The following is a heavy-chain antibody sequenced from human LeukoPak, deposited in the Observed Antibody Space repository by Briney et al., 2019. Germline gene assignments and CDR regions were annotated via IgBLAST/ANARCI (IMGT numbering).Heavy chain of an antibody. V-gene: IGHV3-33*06. CDR1: GFTFSSYG. J-gene: IGHJ4*02. CDR2: IWYDGSNK. Sequence: PGGSLRLSCAASGFTFSSYGMHWVRKAPGKGLEWVAVIWYDGSNKYYADSVKGRFTISRDNSKNTLYLQMNSLTAEDTAVYYCAKDSCSGGSCYEDYWGQGTLVTVS. CDR3: AKDSCSGGSCYEDY. D-gene: IGHD2-15*01.